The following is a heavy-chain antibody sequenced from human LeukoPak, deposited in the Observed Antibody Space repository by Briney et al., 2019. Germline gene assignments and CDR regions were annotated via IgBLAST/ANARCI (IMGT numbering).Heavy chain of an antibody. CDR2: IKQDGSEK. V-gene: IGHV3-7*03. Sequence: GGSLRLSCAASGFTFSSYWMSWVRQAPGKGLEWVANIKQDGSEKYYVDSVKGRFTISRDNAKNSLYLQMNSLRAEDTAVYYCATPLDYYDSSGYHQGGDWGQGALVTVSS. D-gene: IGHD3-22*01. CDR3: ATPLDYYDSSGYHQGGD. J-gene: IGHJ4*02. CDR1: GFTFSSYW.